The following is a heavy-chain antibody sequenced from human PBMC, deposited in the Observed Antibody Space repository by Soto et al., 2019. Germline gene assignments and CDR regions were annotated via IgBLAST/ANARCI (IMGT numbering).Heavy chain of an antibody. D-gene: IGHD1-1*01. CDR2: ISYDGSNR. J-gene: IGHJ6*02. CDR3: ARVRGTLYYYYGMDV. CDR1: GFTFSSYA. V-gene: IGHV3-30-3*01. Sequence: GGSLRLPCAASGFTFSSYAMHWVRQAPGKGLEWVAVISYDGSNRYYADSVKGRFTISRDNSKNTLYLQMNSLRAEDTAVYYCARVRGTLYYYYGMDVWGQGTTVTVSS.